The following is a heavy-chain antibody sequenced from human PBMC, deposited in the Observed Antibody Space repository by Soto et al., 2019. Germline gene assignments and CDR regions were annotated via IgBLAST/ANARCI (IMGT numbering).Heavy chain of an antibody. CDR3: ARGLRGSGSYYPDY. V-gene: IGHV1-8*01. CDR1: GYTFSSYD. Sequence: QVQLVQSGAEVKAPGASVKVSCKTSGYTFSSYDINWVRQATGQGLVWMGWMNPSSGNTGYIQEIRGRVTMTWNTSISTAYMELSSLISDDTAVYYCARGLRGSGSYYPDYWGRGTLVSVSS. D-gene: IGHD3-10*01. CDR2: MNPSSGNT. J-gene: IGHJ4*02.